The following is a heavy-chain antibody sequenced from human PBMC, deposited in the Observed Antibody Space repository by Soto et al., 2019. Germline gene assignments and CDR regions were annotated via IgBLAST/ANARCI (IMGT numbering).Heavy chain of an antibody. CDR2: ISSGSSYI. CDR3: VTAVRTRLDN. V-gene: IGHV3-21*04. Sequence: GGSLRLSCAASGFTFSSYNMDWVRQAPGKGLEWVSSISSGSSYIYYADSVKGRFTISRDNSKNSLYLQMNGLRADDTAVYYYVTAVRTRLDNWGPGTLVTVSS. J-gene: IGHJ4*02. D-gene: IGHD3-22*01. CDR1: GFTFSSYN.